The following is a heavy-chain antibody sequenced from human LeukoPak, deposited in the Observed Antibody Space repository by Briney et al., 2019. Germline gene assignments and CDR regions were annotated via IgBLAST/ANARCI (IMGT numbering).Heavy chain of an antibody. Sequence: SETLSLTCTVSGGSISSSSYYWGWIRQPPGKGLEWIGSIYYSGSTYYNPSLKSPVTISVDTSKNQFSLKLSSVTAADTAVYYCARGRAYWFDPWGQGTLVTVSS. V-gene: IGHV4-39*01. CDR1: GGSISSSSYY. CDR2: IYYSGST. CDR3: ARGRAYWFDP. J-gene: IGHJ5*02.